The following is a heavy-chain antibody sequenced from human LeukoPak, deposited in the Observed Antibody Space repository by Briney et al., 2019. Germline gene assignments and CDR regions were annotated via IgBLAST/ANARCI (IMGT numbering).Heavy chain of an antibody. D-gene: IGHD2-2*01. V-gene: IGHV1-24*01. J-gene: IGHJ3*02. CDR2: FDPEDGET. CDR3: ATCSSTSCYRRNAFDI. CDR1: GYTLTELS. Sequence: ASVKVSCKVSGYTLTELSMHRVRQAPGKGLEWMGGFDPEDGETIYAQKFQGRVTMTEDTSTDTAYMELSSLRSEDTAVYYCATCSSTSCYRRNAFDIWGQGTMVTVSS.